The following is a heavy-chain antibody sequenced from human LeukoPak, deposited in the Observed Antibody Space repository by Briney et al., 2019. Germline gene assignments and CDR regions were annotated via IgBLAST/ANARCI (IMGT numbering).Heavy chain of an antibody. Sequence: GGSLRLSCAASGFTFSSYGMHWVRQAPGKGLEWVAVISYDGSNKYYADSVKGRFTISRDNSKNTLYLQMNSLRVEDTAVYYCALGLVADYWGQGTLVTVAS. CDR1: GFTFSSYG. CDR3: ALGLVADY. V-gene: IGHV3-30*03. J-gene: IGHJ4*02. CDR2: ISYDGSNK. D-gene: IGHD6-19*01.